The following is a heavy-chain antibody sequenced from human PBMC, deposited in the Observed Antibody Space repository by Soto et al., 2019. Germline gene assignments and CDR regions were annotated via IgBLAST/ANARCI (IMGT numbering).Heavy chain of an antibody. J-gene: IGHJ2*01. CDR3: ARQQVATPYWYFDL. Sequence: GGSLRLSCAASGFTFDDYTMHWVRQAPGKGLEWVSLISWDGGSTYYADSVKGRFTISRDNSKNSLYLQMNSVRAEDTAVYYCARQQVATPYWYFDLWGHGTLVTVSS. V-gene: IGHV3-43*01. CDR1: GFTFDDYT. D-gene: IGHD5-12*01. CDR2: ISWDGGST.